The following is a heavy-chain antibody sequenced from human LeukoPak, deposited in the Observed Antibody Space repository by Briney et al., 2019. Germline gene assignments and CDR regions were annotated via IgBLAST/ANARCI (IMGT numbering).Heavy chain of an antibody. Sequence: PGGSLRLSCTASGLIISDFSFTWVRQAPGKGLEWTSYIGTNRDIYYADSVKGRFIVSRDNANNALHLQMNTVRDDDTAVYYCASATGAAGTPGKRPLKNWGQGTLVTVSS. D-gene: IGHD6-13*01. CDR3: ASATGAAGTPGKRPLKN. J-gene: IGHJ4*02. CDR1: GLIISDFS. V-gene: IGHV3-69-1*01. CDR2: IGTNRDI.